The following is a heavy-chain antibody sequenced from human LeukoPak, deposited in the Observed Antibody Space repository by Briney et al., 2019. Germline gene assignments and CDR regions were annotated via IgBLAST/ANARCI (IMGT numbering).Heavy chain of an antibody. J-gene: IGHJ4*02. Sequence: SGGSLRLSCSPSGFTFSSYAMHWVRQAPGKGLEYVSAISSNGGSTYYADSVKGRFTISRDNSKNTLYLQMSSLRAEDTAVYYCVKDRNSGYDSTFDYWGQGTLVTVSS. V-gene: IGHV3-64D*09. CDR2: ISSNGGST. CDR1: GFTFSSYA. D-gene: IGHD5-12*01. CDR3: VKDRNSGYDSTFDY.